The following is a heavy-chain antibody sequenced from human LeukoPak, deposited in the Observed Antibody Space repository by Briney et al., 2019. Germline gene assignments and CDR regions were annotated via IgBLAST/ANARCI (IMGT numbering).Heavy chain of an antibody. J-gene: IGHJ4*02. Sequence: SETLSLTCTVSGGSISSSSYYWGWIRQPPGKGLEWIGSIYYSGSTYYNPSLKSRVTISVDTSKNQFSLKLSSVTAADTAVYYCARGFGYSFDYWGQGTLVTVSS. CDR2: IYYSGST. CDR3: ARGFGYSFDY. CDR1: GGSISSSSYY. V-gene: IGHV4-39*01. D-gene: IGHD2-15*01.